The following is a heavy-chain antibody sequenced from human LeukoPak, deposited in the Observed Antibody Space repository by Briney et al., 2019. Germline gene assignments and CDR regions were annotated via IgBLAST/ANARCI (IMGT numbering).Heavy chain of an antibody. V-gene: IGHV3-48*03. J-gene: IGHJ5*02. CDR1: GFTFSSYE. CDR2: ISSSGSTI. D-gene: IGHD3-16*01. Sequence: QAGGSLRLSCAASGFTFSSYEMNWVRQAPGKGLEWVSYISSSGSTIYYADSVKGRFTISRDNAKNSLYLQMNSLRAEETAVYYCARVGLQYNWFDPWGQGTLVTVSS. CDR3: ARVGLQYNWFDP.